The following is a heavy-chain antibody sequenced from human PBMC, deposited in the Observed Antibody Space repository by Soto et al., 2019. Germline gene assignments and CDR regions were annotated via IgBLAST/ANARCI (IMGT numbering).Heavy chain of an antibody. CDR2: IYDSGDA. CDR3: VSSRTAVFGDALDI. CDR1: GDSISSYF. J-gene: IGHJ3*02. Sequence: PSETLSLTCSVSGDSISSYFKNWIRQAPGKGLEWIGCIYDSGDANYNPSPKSRVTISLDTSKKQFSLKLSSVTAADTAVYYCVSSRTAVFGDALDIWALGTMVTVSS. D-gene: IGHD2-21*02. V-gene: IGHV4-59*03.